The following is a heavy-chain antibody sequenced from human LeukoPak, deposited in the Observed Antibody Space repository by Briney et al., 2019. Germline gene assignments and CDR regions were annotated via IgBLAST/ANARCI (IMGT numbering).Heavy chain of an antibody. J-gene: IGHJ6*02. V-gene: IGHV3-53*01. CDR2: IYSGGST. D-gene: IGHD3-9*01. CDR3: ARESSYFDWLKPNYYYYGMDV. CDR1: GFTVSSNY. Sequence: AGGSLRLSCAASGFTVSSNYMSWVRQAPGKGLEWVSVIYSGGSTYYADSVKGRFTISRDNSKNTLYLQMNSLRAEDTAVYYCARESSYFDWLKPNYYYYGMDVWGQGTTVTVSS.